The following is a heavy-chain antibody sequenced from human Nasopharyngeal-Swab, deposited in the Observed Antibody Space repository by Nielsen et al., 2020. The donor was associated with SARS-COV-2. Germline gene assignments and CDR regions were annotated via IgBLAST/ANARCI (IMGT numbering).Heavy chain of an antibody. CDR3: AREGENDSSGYFSDAFDI. D-gene: IGHD3-22*01. J-gene: IGHJ3*02. CDR2: ISSSGSTI. CDR1: GFTFSSYE. V-gene: IGHV3-48*03. Sequence: GGSLRLSCAASGFTFSSYEMNWVRQAPGKGLEWVSYISSSGSTIYCADSVKGRFTISRDNAKNSLYLQMNSLRAEDTAVYYCAREGENDSSGYFSDAFDIWGQGTMVTVSS.